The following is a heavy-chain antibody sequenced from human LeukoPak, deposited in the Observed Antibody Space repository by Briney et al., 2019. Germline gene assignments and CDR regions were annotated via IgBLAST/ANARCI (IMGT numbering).Heavy chain of an antibody. CDR1: GFTSSSYA. Sequence: PGGSLRLSCATSGFTSSSYAMSWVRQAPGKGLEWVSGISGSGGRTYYADSVKGRFTISRDNSKNTLYLEVISLTAEDTAVYYCAKDDAWLRFGEWSQGTLVTVSS. V-gene: IGHV3-23*01. J-gene: IGHJ4*02. CDR2: ISGSGGRT. D-gene: IGHD3-10*01. CDR3: AKDDAWLRFGE.